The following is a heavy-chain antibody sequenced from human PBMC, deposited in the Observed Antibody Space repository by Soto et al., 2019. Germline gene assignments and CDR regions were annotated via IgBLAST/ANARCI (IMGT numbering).Heavy chain of an antibody. CDR2: IYYSGST. D-gene: IGHD2-2*01. CDR1: GGSISSYY. V-gene: IGHV4-59*01. Sequence: PSETLSLTWTVSGGSISSYYWSWIRQPPGKGLEWIGYIYYSGSTNYNPSLKSRVTISVDTSKNQFSLKLSSVTAADTAVYYCARDGGFDPQKGYCSSTSCPVAFDIWGQGTMVTVSS. J-gene: IGHJ3*02. CDR3: ARDGGFDPQKGYCSSTSCPVAFDI.